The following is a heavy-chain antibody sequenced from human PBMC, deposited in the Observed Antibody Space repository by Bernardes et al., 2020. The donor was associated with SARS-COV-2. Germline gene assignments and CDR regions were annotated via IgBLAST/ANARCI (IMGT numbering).Heavy chain of an antibody. CDR1: GGSFSSDF. V-gene: IGHV4-34*01. CDR2: INHSGST. D-gene: IGHD6-13*01. J-gene: IGHJ4*02. CDR3: ARSSRGYYSSWYDY. Sequence: SETLSLTCAVSGGSFSSDFWSWIRQPPGKGLELIWEINHSGSTSYNPALKRRVTISIDTSKNQFSLKVRSVTAADTAVYHCARSSRGYYSSWYDYWGQGTLVSVSS.